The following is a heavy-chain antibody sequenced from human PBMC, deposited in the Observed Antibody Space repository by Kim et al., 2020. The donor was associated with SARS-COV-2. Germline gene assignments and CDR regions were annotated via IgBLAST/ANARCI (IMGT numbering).Heavy chain of an antibody. J-gene: IGHJ5*02. D-gene: IGHD5-18*01. CDR1: GFTFSSYG. Sequence: GGSLRLSCAASGFTFSSYGMHWVRQAPGKGLEWVAVIWYDGSNKYYADSVKGRFTISRDNSKNTLYLQMNSLRAEDTAVYYCARDGYPSAHFRGEWFDPWGQGTLVTVSS. CDR2: IWYDGSNK. CDR3: ARDGYPSAHFRGEWFDP. V-gene: IGHV3-33*01.